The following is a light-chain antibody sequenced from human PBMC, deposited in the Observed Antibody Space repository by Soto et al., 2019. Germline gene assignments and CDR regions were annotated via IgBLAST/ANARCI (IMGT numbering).Light chain of an antibody. CDR3: AAWDDSLNGAL. J-gene: IGLJ2*01. CDR1: SSNIGRNT. CDR2: SNN. Sequence: QSVLTQPPSGSGTPGQRVTISCSGSSSNIGRNTVNWYQQVPRTAPKLLIHSNNQRPSGVPDRFAGSKSGTSASLAISGLQSEDEADYYCAAWDDSLNGALFGGWTKLTVL. V-gene: IGLV1-44*01.